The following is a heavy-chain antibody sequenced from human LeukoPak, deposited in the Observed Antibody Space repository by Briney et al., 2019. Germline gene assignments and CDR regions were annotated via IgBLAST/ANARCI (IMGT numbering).Heavy chain of an antibody. CDR2: VFYKGNI. CDR3: AAGAPKFLHLVS. J-gene: IGHJ5*02. D-gene: IGHD3-3*02. CDR1: GGSINTYY. Sequence: SETLSLTCSVSGGSINTYYWSWIRQSPGKRLEWIGYVFYKGNIDYNPSLKSRVTMSLDSPKNQVSLSVTSMTAADTAVYYCAAGAPKFLHLVSWGQGTLVTVSS. V-gene: IGHV4-59*03.